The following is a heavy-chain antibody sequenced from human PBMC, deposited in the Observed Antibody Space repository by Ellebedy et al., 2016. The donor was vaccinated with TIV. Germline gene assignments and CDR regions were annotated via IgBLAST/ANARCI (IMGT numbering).Heavy chain of an antibody. Sequence: GESLKISCAASGFTFSNYAMSWVRQRPGKGLEWVSGSSGNGISAYYAGSVEGRFTFSRDNSENSLYLQMNSLRVEDTAVYYCAKGARDYSGGYYYYAMDVWGQGTTVTVSS. CDR3: AKGARDYSGGYYYYAMDV. J-gene: IGHJ6*02. V-gene: IGHV3-23*01. CDR1: GFTFSNYA. D-gene: IGHD2-15*01. CDR2: SSGNGISA.